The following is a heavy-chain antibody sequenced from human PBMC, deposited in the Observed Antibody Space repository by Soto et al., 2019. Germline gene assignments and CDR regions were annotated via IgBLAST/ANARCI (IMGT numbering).Heavy chain of an antibody. V-gene: IGHV4-61*01. Sequence: SETLSLTCAVYGGFVSSGSYYWSWIRQPPGKGLEWIGEMSHSGGTHFNPSLKSRVTISVDTSKNQFSLNIYSVTAADTALYYCACVERGTVTTVVDAFDIWGPGTMVTVS. CDR3: ACVERGTVTTVVDAFDI. J-gene: IGHJ3*02. CDR2: MSHSGGT. D-gene: IGHD1-1*01. CDR1: GGFVSSGSYY.